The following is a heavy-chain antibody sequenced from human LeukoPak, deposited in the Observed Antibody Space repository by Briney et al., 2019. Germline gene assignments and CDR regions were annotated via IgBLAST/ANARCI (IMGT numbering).Heavy chain of an antibody. CDR3: ARDLRLSSTSPFDY. CDR2: IIPIFGTA. CDR1: GGTFSSYA. D-gene: IGHD5-24*01. Sequence: SVKVSCKASGGTFSSYAISWVRQAPGQGLEWMEGIIPIFGTANYAQKFQGRVTITADESTSTAYMELSSLRSEDTAVYYCARDLRLSSTSPFDYWGQGTLVTVSS. J-gene: IGHJ4*02. V-gene: IGHV1-69*13.